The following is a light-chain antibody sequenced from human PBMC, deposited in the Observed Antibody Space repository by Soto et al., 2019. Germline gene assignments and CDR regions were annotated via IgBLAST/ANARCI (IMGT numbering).Light chain of an antibody. V-gene: IGKV3-11*01. CDR3: QQRSNWL. J-gene: IGKJ4*01. Sequence: EIVLTQSPATLYLSPGERATLSCRASQSVSSYLAWYQQKPGQAPRLLIYDASSRSTGIPARFSGSGSGTDFTLTISSLEPEDFAVYYCQQRSNWLFGGGTKVEMK. CDR2: DAS. CDR1: QSVSSY.